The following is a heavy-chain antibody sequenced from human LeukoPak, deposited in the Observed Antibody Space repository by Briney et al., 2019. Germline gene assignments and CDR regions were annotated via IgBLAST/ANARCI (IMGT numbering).Heavy chain of an antibody. CDR2: IKQDGSEK. Sequence: GGSLRLSCAASGFTFSSYWMSWVRQAPGRGLEWVANIKQDGSEKYYVDSVKGRFTISRDNAKNSLYLQMNSLRAEDTAVYYCARDHLTYYYGSGSYFDYWGQGTLVTVSS. J-gene: IGHJ4*02. D-gene: IGHD3-10*01. V-gene: IGHV3-7*01. CDR3: ARDHLTYYYGSGSYFDY. CDR1: GFTFSSYW.